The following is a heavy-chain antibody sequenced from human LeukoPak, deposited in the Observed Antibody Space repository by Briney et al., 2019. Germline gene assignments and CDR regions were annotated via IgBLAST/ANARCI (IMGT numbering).Heavy chain of an antibody. CDR3: ARNDIVVVPGPLNP. Sequence: SVKVSCKASGGTFSSYTISWVRQAPGQGLEWMGGIIPIFGTANYAQKFQGRVTITADESTSTAYMELSSLRSEDTAVYYCARNDIVVVPGPLNPWGQGTLVTVSS. J-gene: IGHJ5*02. D-gene: IGHD2-2*01. CDR1: GGTFSSYT. CDR2: IIPIFGTA. V-gene: IGHV1-69*01.